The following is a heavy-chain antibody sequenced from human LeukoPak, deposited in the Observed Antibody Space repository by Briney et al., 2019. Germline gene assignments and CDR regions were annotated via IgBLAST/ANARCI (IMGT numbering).Heavy chain of an antibody. CDR3: ARLSYTPLQLWYPYFDY. Sequence: KFGESLKISCKGSGYSFTSYWIGWVRQMLGKGLEWMGIIYPGDSDSRYSPSFQGQVTISADKSISTAYLQWSSLKASDTAMYYCARLSYTPLQLWYPYFDYWGQGTLVTVSS. D-gene: IGHD5-18*01. CDR2: IYPGDSDS. J-gene: IGHJ4*02. CDR1: GYSFTSYW. V-gene: IGHV5-51*01.